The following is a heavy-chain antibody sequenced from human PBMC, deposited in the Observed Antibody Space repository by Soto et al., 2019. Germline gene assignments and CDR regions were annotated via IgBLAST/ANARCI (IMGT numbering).Heavy chain of an antibody. CDR3: ARDRLPGIAVARGMNYYYGMDV. CDR1: GGSISSYY. D-gene: IGHD6-19*01. J-gene: IGHJ6*02. CDR2: IYYSGST. Sequence: SETLSLTCTVSGGSISSYYWSWIRQPPGKGLEWIGYIYYSGSTNYNPSLKSRVTISVDTSKNQFSLKLSSVTAADTAVYYCARDRLPGIAVARGMNYYYGMDVWGQGTTVTVS. V-gene: IGHV4-59*12.